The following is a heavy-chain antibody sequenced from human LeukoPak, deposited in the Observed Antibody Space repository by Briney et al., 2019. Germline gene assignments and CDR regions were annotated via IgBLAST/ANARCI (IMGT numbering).Heavy chain of an antibody. J-gene: IGHJ3*02. V-gene: IGHV4-31*03. CDR1: GGSIISDNHF. CDR2: IHHSGRA. D-gene: IGHD1-26*01. Sequence: PSQTLSLTCTVSGGSIISDNHFWSWIRQHPGKDLEWLGYIHHSGRAFYSPSLESRLTISLDTSKNQFSLKLNSVIGADMAVYYCAREVNRPTDADAFDIWGQGTMVTVSS. CDR3: AREVNRPTDADAFDI.